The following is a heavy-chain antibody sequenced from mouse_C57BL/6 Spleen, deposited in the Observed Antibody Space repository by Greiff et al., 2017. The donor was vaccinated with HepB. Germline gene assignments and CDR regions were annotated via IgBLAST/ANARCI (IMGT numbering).Heavy chain of an antibody. CDR2: IDPSDSYT. V-gene: IGHV1-59*01. CDR3: ARSQLRPYYFDY. Sequence: QVQLQQPGAELVRPGNSVKLSCKASGYTFTSYWMHWVKQRPGQGLEWIGVIDPSDSYTNYNQKFKGKATLTVDTSSSTAYMQLSSLTSEDSAVYYCARSQLRPYYFDYWGQGTTLTVSS. CDR1: GYTFTSYW. D-gene: IGHD3-2*02. J-gene: IGHJ2*01.